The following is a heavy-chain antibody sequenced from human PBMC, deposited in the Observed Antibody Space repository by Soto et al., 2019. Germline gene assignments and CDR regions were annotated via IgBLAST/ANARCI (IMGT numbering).Heavy chain of an antibody. J-gene: IGHJ4*02. CDR3: ARARGGFGGHTFDY. V-gene: IGHV4-30-4*01. CDR2: IYYSGST. Sequence: SETLSLTCTVSGGSISSGDYYWSWIRQPPGKGLEWIGYIYYSGSTYYNPSLKSRVTISVDTSKNQFSLKLSSVTAADTAVYYCARARGGFGGHTFDYWGQGTLVTVSS. D-gene: IGHD3-10*01. CDR1: GGSISSGDYY.